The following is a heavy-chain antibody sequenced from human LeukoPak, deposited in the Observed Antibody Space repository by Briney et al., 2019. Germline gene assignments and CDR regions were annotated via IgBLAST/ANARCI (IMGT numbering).Heavy chain of an antibody. CDR3: ASVVPADGAFDI. V-gene: IGHV4-34*01. Sequence: SETLSLTCAVYGGSFSGYYWSWIRQPPGKGLEWIGEINHSGSTNYNPSLKSRVTISVDTSKNQFSLKLSSVTAADTAVYYCASVVPADGAFDIWGQGTMVTVSS. D-gene: IGHD6-6*01. CDR1: GGSFSGYY. J-gene: IGHJ3*02. CDR2: INHSGST.